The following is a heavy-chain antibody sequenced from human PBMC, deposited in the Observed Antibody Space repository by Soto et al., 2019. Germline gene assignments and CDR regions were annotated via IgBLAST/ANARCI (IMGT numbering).Heavy chain of an antibody. V-gene: IGHV1-18*04. CDR1: GYTFTSYG. Sequence: ASVKVSCKASGYTFTSYGISWVRQAPGQGLEWMGWISAYNGNTNYAQKLQGRVTMTTDTSTSTAYMELRSLRSDDTAVYYCAREGAGGYYYYGMDVWSQGTTVTVSS. J-gene: IGHJ6*02. CDR2: ISAYNGNT. D-gene: IGHD3-16*01. CDR3: AREGAGGYYYYGMDV.